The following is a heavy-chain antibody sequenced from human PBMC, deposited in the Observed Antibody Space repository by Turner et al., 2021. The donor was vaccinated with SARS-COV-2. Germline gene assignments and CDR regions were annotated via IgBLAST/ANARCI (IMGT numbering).Heavy chain of an antibody. D-gene: IGHD4-4*01. Sequence: QVQLVETGGGVVQTGRCLRLSCAASGFTFSSYGMHWVRQAPGKGLEWVAVTSYDGSNKYYADSVKGRFTISRDNSKITLYLQMNSLRSEDTAVYYCAKQQGLYSNPMYYFDYWGQGSLVTVSS. CDR2: TSYDGSNK. V-gene: IGHV3-30*18. CDR1: GFTFSSYG. J-gene: IGHJ4*02. CDR3: AKQQGLYSNPMYYFDY.